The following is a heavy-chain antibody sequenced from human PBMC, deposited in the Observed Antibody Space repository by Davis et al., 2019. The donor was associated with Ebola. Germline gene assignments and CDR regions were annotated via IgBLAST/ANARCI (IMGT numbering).Heavy chain of an antibody. Sequence: AASVKVSCKASGYTFTSYAMHWVRQAPGQRLEWMGWINAGNGNTKYSQQFQGRVTITRDTSASTAYMELSSLRSEETAVYYCARGLSKAYYYYVMDVWGQGTTVTVSS. V-gene: IGHV1-3*01. CDR2: INAGNGNT. CDR1: GYTFTSYA. CDR3: ARGLSKAYYYYVMDV. J-gene: IGHJ6*02.